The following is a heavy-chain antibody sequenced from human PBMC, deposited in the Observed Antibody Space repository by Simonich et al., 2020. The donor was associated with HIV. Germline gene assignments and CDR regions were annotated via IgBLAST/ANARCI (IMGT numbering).Heavy chain of an antibody. D-gene: IGHD2-21*02. CDR1: GYTFTGYY. CDR3: ASQVGVVVTAIPYYFDY. V-gene: IGHV1-2*06. J-gene: IGHJ4*02. CDR2: INPNRGGT. Sequence: QVQLVQSGAEVKKPGASVKVSCKASGYTFTGYYMHWVRQAPGKGLEGMGRINPNRGGTNYAQKFQGRVTMTRDTSISTAYRELSRLRSDDTAVYYCASQVGVVVTAIPYYFDYWGQGTLVTVSS.